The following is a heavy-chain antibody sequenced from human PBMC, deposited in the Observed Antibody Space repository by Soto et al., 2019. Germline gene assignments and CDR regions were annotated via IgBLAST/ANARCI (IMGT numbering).Heavy chain of an antibody. CDR3: ARDFAQRTRADSSGYYYRLDY. V-gene: IGHV3-48*03. D-gene: IGHD3-22*01. Sequence: EVQRVESGGGVVQPGGYLRLSCAASGFTFRSYEMNWVRQAPRKGLEWVSYISSSGRTIYYADSVKGRLTISRDNAKNSLYLQMNSRRAEDTAVYYCARDFAQRTRADSSGYYYRLDYWGQGTLVTVSS. J-gene: IGHJ4*02. CDR2: ISSSGRTI. CDR1: GFTFRSYE.